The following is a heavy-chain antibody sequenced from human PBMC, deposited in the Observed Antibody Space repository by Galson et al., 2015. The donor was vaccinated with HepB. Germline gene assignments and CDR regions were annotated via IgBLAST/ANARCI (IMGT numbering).Heavy chain of an antibody. J-gene: IGHJ3*02. CDR1: GFTVSSNY. CDR2: IYSGGST. V-gene: IGHV3-53*01. CDR3: ARDGLNYYDSSGYRPGAFDI. Sequence: SLRLSCAASGFTVSSNYMSWVRQAPGKGLEWVSVIYSGGSTYYADSVKGRFTISRDNSKNTLYLQMNSLRAEDTAVYYCARDGLNYYDSSGYRPGAFDIWGQGTMVTVSS. D-gene: IGHD3-22*01.